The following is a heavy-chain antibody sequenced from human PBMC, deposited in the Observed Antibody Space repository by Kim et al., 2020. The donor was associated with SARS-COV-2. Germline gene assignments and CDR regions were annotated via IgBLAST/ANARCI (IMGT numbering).Heavy chain of an antibody. J-gene: IGHJ2*01. CDR3: ARGSGLSSYWYFDL. D-gene: IGHD6-19*01. CDR1: GGSISSYY. Sequence: SETLSLTCTVSGGSISSYYWSWIRQPPGKGLEWIGYIYYSGSTNYNPSLKSRVTISVDTSKNQFSLKMSSVTAADTAVYYCARGSGLSSYWYFDLWGRGTLVSVSS. CDR2: IYYSGST. V-gene: IGHV4-59*01.